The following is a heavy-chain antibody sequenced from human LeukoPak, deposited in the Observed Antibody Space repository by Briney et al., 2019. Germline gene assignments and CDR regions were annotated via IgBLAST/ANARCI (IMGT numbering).Heavy chain of an antibody. V-gene: IGHV1-2*02. CDR2: INPNSGGT. Sequence: SVKLSCKASGYTFTGYYMHWVRQAPGQGLEWMGWINPNSGGTNYAQKFQGRVTMTRDTSISTAYMELSRLRSDDTAAYYCARGPHLPRTFNWFDPWGQGTLVTVSS. D-gene: IGHD1-7*01. CDR1: GYTFTGYY. J-gene: IGHJ5*02. CDR3: ARGPHLPRTFNWFDP.